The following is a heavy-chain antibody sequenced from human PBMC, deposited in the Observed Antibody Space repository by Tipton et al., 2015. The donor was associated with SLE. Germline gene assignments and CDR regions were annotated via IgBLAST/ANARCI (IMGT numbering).Heavy chain of an antibody. CDR3: ASGAYGSGSNYFGGWFDP. CDR1: GAPISSYY. CDR2: IHTSGST. D-gene: IGHD3-10*01. Sequence: TLSLTCTVSGAPISSYYWSWIRQFPGKGLEWIGYIHTSGSTNYNPSLKSRVTISVDTSKNQFSLKLSSVTAADTAVYYCASGAYGSGSNYFGGWFDPWGQGTLVTVSS. V-gene: IGHV4-4*08. J-gene: IGHJ5*02.